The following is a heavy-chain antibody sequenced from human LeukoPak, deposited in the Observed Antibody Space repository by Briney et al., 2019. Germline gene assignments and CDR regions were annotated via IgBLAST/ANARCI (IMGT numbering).Heavy chain of an antibody. CDR2: ISGSGDST. V-gene: IGHV3-23*01. Sequence: GGSLRLSCAASGFTFSSYAMSWVRQAPGKGLEWVSAISGSGDSTYYGDSVKGRFTISRDNSKNTLYLQMNSLRAEDTAVYYCAKDRSHYDILTGYRHWGQGTLVTVSS. CDR1: GFTFSSYA. CDR3: AKDRSHYDILTGYRH. J-gene: IGHJ4*02. D-gene: IGHD3-9*01.